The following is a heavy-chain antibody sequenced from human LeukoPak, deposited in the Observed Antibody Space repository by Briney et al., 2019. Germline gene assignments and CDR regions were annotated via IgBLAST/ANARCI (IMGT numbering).Heavy chain of an antibody. CDR3: ARSSIAVAGRKLDY. Sequence: GGSLRLSCAASGFTFSSYAMHWVRQAPGKGLEYVSAISSNGGSTYYANSVKGRFTISRDNSKNTLHLQMGSLRAEDMAVYYCARSSIAVAGRKLDYWGQGTLVTVSS. CDR2: ISSNGGST. J-gene: IGHJ4*02. CDR1: GFTFSSYA. D-gene: IGHD6-19*01. V-gene: IGHV3-64*01.